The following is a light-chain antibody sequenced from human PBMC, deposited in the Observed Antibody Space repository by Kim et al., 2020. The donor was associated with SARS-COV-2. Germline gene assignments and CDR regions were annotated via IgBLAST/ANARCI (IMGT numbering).Light chain of an antibody. J-gene: IGKJ5*01. V-gene: IGKV3-11*01. CDR2: GAS. CDR3: QQRSNWPPIT. CDR1: QEGSHF. Sequence: APGERGPPPRQAHQEGSHFLTWVQTEPGQAPRPLLYGASHRAHWIPARFSGSGSGTDFTLTISSLEPEDFAVYYCQQRSNWPPITFGQGTRLEIK.